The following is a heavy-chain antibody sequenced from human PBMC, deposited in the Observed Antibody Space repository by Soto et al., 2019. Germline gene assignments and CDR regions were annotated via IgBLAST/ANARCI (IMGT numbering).Heavy chain of an antibody. J-gene: IGHJ4*01. CDR2: ISGSGGSP. Sequence: GGSLRLSCAASGFTFSSYAMNWVRQALGKGLKWVSTISGSGGSPYSADTVKGRFTISRDNSKNTLYLQMNSLRAEYLVIFYCAKEGTSGWYYFAYWGQGTLVTVSS. CDR3: AKEGTSGWYYFAY. D-gene: IGHD6-19*01. V-gene: IGHV3-23*01. CDR1: GFTFSSYA.